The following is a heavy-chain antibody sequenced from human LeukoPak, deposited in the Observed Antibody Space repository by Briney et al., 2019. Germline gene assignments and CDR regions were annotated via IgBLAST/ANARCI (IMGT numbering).Heavy chain of an antibody. V-gene: IGHV3-48*01. CDR3: ARGDYGDYVSDAFDI. J-gene: IGHJ3*02. D-gene: IGHD4-17*01. Sequence: GGSLRLSCAASGFTFSSYGMSWVRQAPGKGLEWVSYISSSSSTIYYADSVKGRFTISRDNAKNSLYLQMNSLRAEDTAVYYCARGDYGDYVSDAFDIWGQGTMVTVSS. CDR2: ISSSSSTI. CDR1: GFTFSSYG.